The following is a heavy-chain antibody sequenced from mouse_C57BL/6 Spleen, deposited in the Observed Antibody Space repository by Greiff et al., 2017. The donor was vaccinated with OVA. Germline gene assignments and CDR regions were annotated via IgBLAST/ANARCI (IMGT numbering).Heavy chain of an antibody. V-gene: IGHV1-74*01. D-gene: IGHD1-1*01. CDR3: AIENYGSSPYDRYYAMDY. Sequence: QVQLPQPGAELVKPGASVKVSCKASGYTFTSYWMHWVKQRPGQGLEWIGRIHPSDSDTNYNQKFKGKATLTVDTSSSTAYMQLSSLTSEDSAVYYCAIENYGSSPYDRYYAMDYWGQGTSVTVSS. CDR2: IHPSDSDT. CDR1: GYTFTSYW. J-gene: IGHJ4*01.